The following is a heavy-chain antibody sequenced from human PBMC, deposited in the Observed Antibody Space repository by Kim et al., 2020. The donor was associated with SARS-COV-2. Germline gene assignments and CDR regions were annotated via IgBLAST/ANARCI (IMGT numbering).Heavy chain of an antibody. J-gene: IGHJ4*02. D-gene: IGHD6-13*01. Sequence: YADSVKGRFTISRDNSKNTLYLQMNSLRAEDTAVYYCAKDGAAGHIPDDYWGQGTLVTVSS. CDR3: AKDGAAGHIPDDY. V-gene: IGHV3-23*01.